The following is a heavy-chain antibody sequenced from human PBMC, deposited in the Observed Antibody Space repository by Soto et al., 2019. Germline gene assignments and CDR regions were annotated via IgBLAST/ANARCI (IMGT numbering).Heavy chain of an antibody. D-gene: IGHD2-21*01. CDR1: GFTFTIYA. CDR3: AKVGFAIIDPRAFEI. V-gene: IGHV3-23*01. J-gene: IGHJ3*02. CDR2: ISVSGGST. Sequence: GGSLRLSCAASGFTFTIYAMSLVRQSPGKGLEWVSAISVSGGSTYYAYSVKGRFTISRDNSKNTLYLQMNSLRAEDTAVYYCAKVGFAIIDPRAFEIWVQGTMFTI.